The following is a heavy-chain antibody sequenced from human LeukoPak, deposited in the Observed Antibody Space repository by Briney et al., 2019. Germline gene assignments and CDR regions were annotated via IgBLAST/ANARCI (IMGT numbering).Heavy chain of an antibody. Sequence: PGGSLRLSCAASGFTFNSYWIHWVRQAPGKGLVWVSRINTDGSITNYADSVKGRFSISRDNAKNTLYLQMSSLRAEDTAVYYCARDRGPRTGFMVREAYDYWGQGTLVTVSS. V-gene: IGHV3-74*01. D-gene: IGHD3-10*01. CDR1: GFTFNSYW. J-gene: IGHJ4*02. CDR3: ARDRGPRTGFMVREAYDY. CDR2: INTDGSIT.